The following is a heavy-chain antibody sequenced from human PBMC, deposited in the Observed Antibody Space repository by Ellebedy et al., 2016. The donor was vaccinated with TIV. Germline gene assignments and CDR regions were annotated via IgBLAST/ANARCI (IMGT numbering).Heavy chain of an antibody. D-gene: IGHD5-18*01. Sequence: ASVKVSCKASGYTFTNYAMHWVRQAPGQRLEWMGWINAGNGNTKYSQNFQGSVTITRDTSATTAYMELSSLRSEDTAVYYCARDTDTDMATWGQGTLVTVSS. CDR2: INAGNGNT. CDR1: GYTFTNYA. CDR3: ARDTDTDMAT. J-gene: IGHJ5*02. V-gene: IGHV1-3*01.